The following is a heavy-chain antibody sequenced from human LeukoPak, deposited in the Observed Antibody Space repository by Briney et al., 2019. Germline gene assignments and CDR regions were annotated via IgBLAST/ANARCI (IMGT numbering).Heavy chain of an antibody. D-gene: IGHD2-2*01. J-gene: IGHJ6*02. CDR3: AKGLGYCSSTSCHQAENGMDV. CDR1: GFTFSSYW. V-gene: IGHV3-7*03. CDR2: IKQDGSEK. Sequence: GGSLRLSCAASGFTFSSYWMSWVRQAPGKGLEWVANIKQDGSEKYYVDSVKGRFTISRDNAKNSLYLQMNSLRAEDTAVYYCAKGLGYCSSTSCHQAENGMDVWGQGTTVTVSS.